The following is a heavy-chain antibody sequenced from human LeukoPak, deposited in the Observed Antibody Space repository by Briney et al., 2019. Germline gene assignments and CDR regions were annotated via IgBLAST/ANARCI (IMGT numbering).Heavy chain of an antibody. Sequence: PGGSLRLSCAASGFTFSSYAMSWVRQAPGKGLEWVANIKQDGSEKYYVDSVKGRFTISRDNAKNSLYLQMNSLRAEDTAVYYCAREKSSSYGDWGQGTLVTVSS. V-gene: IGHV3-7*01. CDR1: GFTFSSYA. J-gene: IGHJ4*02. D-gene: IGHD4-17*01. CDR3: AREKSSSYGD. CDR2: IKQDGSEK.